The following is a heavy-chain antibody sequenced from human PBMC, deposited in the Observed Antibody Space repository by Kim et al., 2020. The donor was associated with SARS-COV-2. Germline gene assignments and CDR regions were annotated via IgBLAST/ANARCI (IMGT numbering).Heavy chain of an antibody. CDR1: GFTFSSYS. CDR3: ARVRGDGYNFDY. Sequence: GGSLRLSCAASGFTFSSYSMNWVRQAPGKGLEWVSSISSSSSYIYYADSVKGRFTISRDNAKNSLYLQMNSLRAEDTAVYYCARVRGDGYNFDYWGQGTLVTVSS. V-gene: IGHV3-21*01. CDR2: ISSSSSYI. J-gene: IGHJ4*02. D-gene: IGHD5-12*01.